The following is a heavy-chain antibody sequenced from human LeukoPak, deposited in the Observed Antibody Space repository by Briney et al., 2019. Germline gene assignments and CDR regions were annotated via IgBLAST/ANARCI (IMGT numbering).Heavy chain of an antibody. CDR1: GFTFSSYA. Sequence: QPGRSLRLSCAASGFTFSSYAMHWVRQAPGKGLEWVAVISYDGSNKYYADSVKGRFTISRDNSKNTLYLQMNSLRAEDTAVYYCARGVVVVIPHSNWFDPWGQGTLVTVSS. V-gene: IGHV3-30-3*01. D-gene: IGHD3-22*01. CDR2: ISYDGSNK. J-gene: IGHJ5*02. CDR3: ARGVVVVIPHSNWFDP.